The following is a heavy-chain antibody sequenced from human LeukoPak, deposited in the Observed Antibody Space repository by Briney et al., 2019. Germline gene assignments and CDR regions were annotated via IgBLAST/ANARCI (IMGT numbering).Heavy chain of an antibody. V-gene: IGHV1-69*05. J-gene: IGHJ3*02. D-gene: IGHD5-24*01. CDR1: GGTFSSYA. CDR2: IIPIFGTA. Sequence: VASVKVSCKASGGTFSSYAISWVRQAPGQGLEWIGRIIPIFGTANYAQKFQGRVTITTDESTSTAYMELSSLRSEDTAVYYCASRHPRDGYNYAFDIWGQGTMVTVS. CDR3: ASRHPRDGYNYAFDI.